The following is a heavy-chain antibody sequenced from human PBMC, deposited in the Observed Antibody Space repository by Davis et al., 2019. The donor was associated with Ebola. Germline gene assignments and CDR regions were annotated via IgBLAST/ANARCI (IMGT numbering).Heavy chain of an antibody. D-gene: IGHD1-26*01. CDR3: VRGWGRSGLDV. J-gene: IGHJ6*02. CDR2: TFYTSEWHN. Sequence: PSETLSLTCAISGDTVFGKNGAWNWIRQSPSRGLEWLGRTFYTSEWHNDYAESVKSRISINPDTSKNQFSLQLNSVTPEDTAVYYCVRGWGRSGLDVWGQGTTVIVSS. V-gene: IGHV6-1*01. CDR1: GDTVFGKNGA.